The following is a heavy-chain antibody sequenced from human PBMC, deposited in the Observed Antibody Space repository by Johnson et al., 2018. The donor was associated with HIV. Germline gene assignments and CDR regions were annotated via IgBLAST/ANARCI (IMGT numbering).Heavy chain of an antibody. J-gene: IGHJ3*02. V-gene: IGHV3-9*01. CDR2: INWSSGNI. D-gene: IGHD3-22*01. CDR1: GFTFDDYT. CDR3: ARSVGYYDSSGYYYVDAFDN. Sequence: VQLVESGGGWVQPGGSLRLSCAASGFTFDDYTMHWVRQAPGQGLEWVSGINWSSGNIDYADSVKGRFPISRDNSTNSLYLQMNSLRAEDTALYYCARSVGYYDSSGYYYVDAFDNWGQGTMVTVSS.